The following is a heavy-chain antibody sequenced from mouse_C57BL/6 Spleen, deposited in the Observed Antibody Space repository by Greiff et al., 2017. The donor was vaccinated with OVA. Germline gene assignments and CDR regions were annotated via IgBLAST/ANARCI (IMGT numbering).Heavy chain of an antibody. V-gene: IGHV1-81*01. CDR1: GYTFTSYG. CDR3: ARVITTVEGYFDV. CDR2: IYPRSGIT. J-gene: IGHJ1*03. Sequence: QVQLQQSGAELARPGASVKLSCKASGYTFTSYGISWVKQRTGQGLEWIGEIYPRSGITYYNEKFKGKATLTADKSSSTAYMELRSLTSEDSAVYFCARVITTVEGYFDVWGTGTTVTVSS. D-gene: IGHD1-1*01.